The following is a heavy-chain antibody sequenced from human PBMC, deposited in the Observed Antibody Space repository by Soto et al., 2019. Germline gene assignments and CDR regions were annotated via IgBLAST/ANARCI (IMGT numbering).Heavy chain of an antibody. V-gene: IGHV3-33*01. CDR1: GFSFSAYG. CDR2: IWFDGSNQ. J-gene: IGHJ4*02. CDR3: ARYMLGEQQLVL. Sequence: LVESGGGVVQPGRSLRLSCEASGFSFSAYGMHWVRQAPGKGLEWVAVIWFDGSNQYYVDSVKGRFTISRDNSKNTLSLQMKSLRVEDTAVYYCARYMLGEQQLVLWGQGTLVTVSS. D-gene: IGHD6-13*01.